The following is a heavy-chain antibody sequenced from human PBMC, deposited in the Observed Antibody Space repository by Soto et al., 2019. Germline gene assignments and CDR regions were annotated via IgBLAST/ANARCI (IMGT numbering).Heavy chain of an antibody. J-gene: IGHJ4*02. CDR3: AKLGPHHAFDY. CDR1: GFTFDAYA. D-gene: IGHD3-16*01. CDR2: ISWNSGSI. V-gene: IGHV3-9*01. Sequence: PGGSLRLSCAASGFTFDAYAMHCVRQAPGKGLEWVSGISWNSGSIGYADSVKGRFTISRDNAKNSLYLQMNSLRAEDTALYYCAKLGPHHAFDYWGQGTLVTVSS.